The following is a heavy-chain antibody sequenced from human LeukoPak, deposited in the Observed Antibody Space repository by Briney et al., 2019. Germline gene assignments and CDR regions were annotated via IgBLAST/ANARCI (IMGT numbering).Heavy chain of an antibody. Sequence: GGSLRLSCAATYFTVSDNYMNWVRQAPGKGLEWVAVIHSTGTAYYADSVRGRFTISRDNSKNSLYFQMNGLRAEDTAVYCCVRGRRWFDPWGQGTLVIVSS. V-gene: IGHV3-53*01. CDR2: IHSTGTA. CDR1: YFTVSDNY. J-gene: IGHJ5*02. CDR3: VRGRRWFDP.